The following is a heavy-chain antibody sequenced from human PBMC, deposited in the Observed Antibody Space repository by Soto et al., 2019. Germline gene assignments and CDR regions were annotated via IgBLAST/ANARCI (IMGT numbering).Heavy chain of an antibody. Sequence: GGSLRLSCAASGFTFSSYGMHWVRQAPGKGLEWVAVISYDGSNKYYADSVKGRFTISRDNSKNTLYLQMNSLRAEDTAVYYCAKDGPYYYDSSGYPDCRGQGTLVTVSS. V-gene: IGHV3-30*18. CDR2: ISYDGSNK. CDR1: GFTFSSYG. CDR3: AKDGPYYYDSSGYPDC. D-gene: IGHD3-22*01. J-gene: IGHJ4*02.